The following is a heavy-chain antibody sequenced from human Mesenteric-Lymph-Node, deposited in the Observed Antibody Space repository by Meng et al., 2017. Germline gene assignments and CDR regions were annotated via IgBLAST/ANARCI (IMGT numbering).Heavy chain of an antibody. Sequence: LRLSCTVSGGSISSGGYYWSWIRQHPGKGLEWIGYIYYSGSTYYNPSLKSRVTISVDTSKNQFSLKLSSVTAADTAVYYCARDHMMGYCSGGSCYGYYYYGMDVWGQGTTVTVSS. J-gene: IGHJ6*02. CDR2: IYYSGST. CDR1: GGSISSGGYY. D-gene: IGHD2-15*01. V-gene: IGHV4-31*03. CDR3: ARDHMMGYCSGGSCYGYYYYGMDV.